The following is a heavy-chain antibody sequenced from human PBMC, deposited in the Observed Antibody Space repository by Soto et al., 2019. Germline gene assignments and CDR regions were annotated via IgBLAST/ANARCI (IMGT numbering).Heavy chain of an antibody. V-gene: IGHV4-34*01. J-gene: IGHJ2*01. CDR2: INHSGSS. CDR1: GGSFSCFY. CDR3: ARMAGPWYFDL. Sequence: PSETLSLTCAVHGGSFSCFYWTWIRQPPGKGLEWIGEINHSGSSNYNPPLKSRVTMSLDTSRNQFSLSLNSVTAADTAVYYCARMAGPWYFDLWGRGTLVTVS.